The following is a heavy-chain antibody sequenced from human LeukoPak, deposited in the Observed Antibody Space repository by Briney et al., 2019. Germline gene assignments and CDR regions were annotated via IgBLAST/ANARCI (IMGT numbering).Heavy chain of an antibody. CDR1: GFTFTYYW. CDR3: AKVGRSGWPLDN. Sequence: GGSLRPSCAASGFTFTYYWMSWVRQAPGKGLEWVANINQDDTQKYYVDSVKGRFAISKDNAKNSLYLQMNSLRVEDTAVYYCAKVGRSGWPLDNWGQGTLVTVSS. J-gene: IGHJ4*02. D-gene: IGHD6-19*01. CDR2: INQDDTQK. V-gene: IGHV3-7*01.